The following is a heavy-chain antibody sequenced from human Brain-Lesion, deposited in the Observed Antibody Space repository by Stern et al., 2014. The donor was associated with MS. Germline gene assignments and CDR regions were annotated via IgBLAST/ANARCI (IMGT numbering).Heavy chain of an antibody. V-gene: IGHV3-74*02. Sequence: EVQLVASGGGLVQPGGPLRLSCAASGFTFSNYWMHWVRQAPGKGLVWVSRVNNDGRRTSYADSVKGRFTMSRDNAKNTLYLQMNSLRVEDTAIYYCARGERWFDSWGQGTLVTVSS. J-gene: IGHJ5*01. CDR3: ARGERWFDS. D-gene: IGHD3-10*01. CDR2: VNNDGRRT. CDR1: GFTFSNYW.